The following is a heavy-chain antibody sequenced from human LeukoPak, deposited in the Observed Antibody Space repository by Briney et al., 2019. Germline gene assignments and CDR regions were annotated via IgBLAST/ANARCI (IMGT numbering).Heavy chain of an antibody. CDR1: GGSISSYY. J-gene: IGHJ3*02. Sequence: PSETLSLTCTVSGGSISSYYWSWIRQPPGKGLEWLGYIYYSGSTNYNPSLKSRVTISVDTSKNQFSLKLSSVTAADTAVYHCARDSLLYYYDSSAYISHAFDIWGQGTMVTVSS. V-gene: IGHV4-59*01. CDR3: ARDSLLYYYDSSAYISHAFDI. CDR2: IYYSGST. D-gene: IGHD3-22*01.